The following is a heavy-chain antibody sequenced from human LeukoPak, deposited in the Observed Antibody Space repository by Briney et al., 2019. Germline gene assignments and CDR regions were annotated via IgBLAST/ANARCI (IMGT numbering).Heavy chain of an antibody. D-gene: IGHD2-21*02. V-gene: IGHV3-23*01. CDR3: ASVTAITTTY. J-gene: IGHJ4*02. CDR1: GFTFSSYA. Sequence: PGGSLRLSCAASGFTFSSYAMSWVRQAPGKGLEWVSAISGSGGSTYYADSVKGRFTISRDNSKNTLYLQMNSLRDEDTAVYYCASVTAITTTYWGQGTLVTVSS. CDR2: ISGSGGST.